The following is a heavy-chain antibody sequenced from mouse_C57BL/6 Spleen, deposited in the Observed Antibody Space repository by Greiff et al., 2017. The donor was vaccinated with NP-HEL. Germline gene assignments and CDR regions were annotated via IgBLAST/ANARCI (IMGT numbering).Heavy chain of an antibody. D-gene: IGHD2-4*01. Sequence: VQLQQSGPGLVAPSQSLSITCTVSGFSLTSYAISWVRQPPGKGLEWLGVIWTGGGTNYNSALKSRLSISKDNSKSQVFLKMNSLQTDDTARYYCASSLYYDYDGGPWFAYWGQGTLVTVSA. V-gene: IGHV2-9-1*01. J-gene: IGHJ3*01. CDR2: IWTGGGT. CDR3: ASSLYYDYDGGPWFAY. CDR1: GFSLTSYA.